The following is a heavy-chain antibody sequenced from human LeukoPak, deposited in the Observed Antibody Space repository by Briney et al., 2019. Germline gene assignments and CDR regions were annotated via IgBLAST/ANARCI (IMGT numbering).Heavy chain of an antibody. J-gene: IGHJ1*01. CDR2: INHSGST. Sequence: SSETLSLTCAVYGGSFSGYYWSWIRQPPGKGLEWIGEINHSGSTNYNPSLKSRVTISVDRSKNQFSLKLSSVTAADTAVYYCARGDYYDSSGYPPAEYFQHWGQGTLVTVSS. CDR3: ARGDYYDSSGYPPAEYFQH. D-gene: IGHD3-22*01. V-gene: IGHV4-34*01. CDR1: GGSFSGYY.